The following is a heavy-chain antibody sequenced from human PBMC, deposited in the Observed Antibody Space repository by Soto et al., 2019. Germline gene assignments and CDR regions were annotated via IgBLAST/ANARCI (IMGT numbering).Heavy chain of an antibody. J-gene: IGHJ3*02. Sequence: PGGSLRLSCAASGFTFSSYAMSWVRQAPGKGLEWVSAISGSGGSTYYADSVKGRFTISRDDSKNTLYLQMNSLKTEDTAVYYYTTDPIVVVVVTPATFDIWGQGTMVTVSS. V-gene: IGHV3-23*01. CDR2: ISGSGGST. CDR3: TTDPIVVVVVTPATFDI. CDR1: GFTFSSYA. D-gene: IGHD2-15*01.